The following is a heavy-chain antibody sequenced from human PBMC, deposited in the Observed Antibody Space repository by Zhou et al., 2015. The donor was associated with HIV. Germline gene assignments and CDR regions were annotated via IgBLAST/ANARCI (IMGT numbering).Heavy chain of an antibody. CDR3: ARSSSSSWYNWFDP. J-gene: IGHJ5*02. CDR1: GYTFTGYY. CDR2: ISPNSGVT. Sequence: QVQLVQSGAEVKKPGASVKVSCKASGYTFTGYYLHWVRQAPGQGLDWMGWISPNSGVTYYAQKFQGWVTMTRDTSISTAYMELIRLRSDDTAVYYCARSSSSSWYNWFDPWGQGTLVTVSS. D-gene: IGHD6-13*01. V-gene: IGHV1-2*04.